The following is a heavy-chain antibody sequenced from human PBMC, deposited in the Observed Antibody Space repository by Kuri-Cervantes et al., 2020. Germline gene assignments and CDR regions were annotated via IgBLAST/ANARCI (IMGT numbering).Heavy chain of an antibody. J-gene: IGHJ3*02. CDR2: IIPIFGTA. D-gene: IGHD2-15*01. V-gene: IGHV1-69*13. CDR1: GGTFSSYS. Sequence: SVKVSCKASGGTFSSYSISWVRQAPGQGLEWMGGIIPIFGTANYAQKFQGRVTITADESTSTAYMELSSLRSEDTAVYYCATVRPAPVVVVALDAFDIWGQGTMVTVSS. CDR3: ATVRPAPVVVVALDAFDI.